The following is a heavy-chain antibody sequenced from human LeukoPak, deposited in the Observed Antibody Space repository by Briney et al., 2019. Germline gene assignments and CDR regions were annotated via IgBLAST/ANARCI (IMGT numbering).Heavy chain of an antibody. Sequence: SGGSLRLSCAASGFTFSSYGMHWVRQAPGKVLEWLAVISYDGSNKYYADSVKGRFTISRDNAKNSLYLQMNSLRAEDTAVYYCARFIAAPYYFDYWGRGTLVTVSS. CDR2: ISYDGSNK. J-gene: IGHJ4*02. V-gene: IGHV3-30*03. CDR3: ARFIAAPYYFDY. CDR1: GFTFSSYG. D-gene: IGHD6-13*01.